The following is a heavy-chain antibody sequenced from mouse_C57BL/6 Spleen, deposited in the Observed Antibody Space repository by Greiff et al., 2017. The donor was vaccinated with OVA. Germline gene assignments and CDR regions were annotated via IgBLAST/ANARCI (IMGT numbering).Heavy chain of an antibody. V-gene: IGHV1-85*01. CDR2: IYPRDGST. D-gene: IGHD2-4*01. Sequence: QVQLQQSGPELVKPGASVKLSCKASGYTFTSYDINWVKQRPGQGLEWIGWIYPRDGSTKYNEKFKGKATLTVDTSSSTAYMELHSLTSEDSAVYFCARRVGLRRGNYYAMDYWGQGTSVTVSS. CDR1: GYTFTSYD. J-gene: IGHJ4*01. CDR3: ARRVGLRRGNYYAMDY.